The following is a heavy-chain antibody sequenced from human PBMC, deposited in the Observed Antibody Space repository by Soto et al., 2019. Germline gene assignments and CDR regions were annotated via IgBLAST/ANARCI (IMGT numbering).Heavy chain of an antibody. D-gene: IGHD1-26*01. CDR1: GFTFSGYG. J-gene: IGHJ4*02. V-gene: IGHV3-33*01. CDR2: IYYDGSNK. CDR3: ARGPYSGSPIDY. Sequence: GGSLRLSCAASGFTFSGYGMHWVRQAPGKGLEWVAGIYYDGSNKYYADSVKGRFTISRDNSKNTLFLQMNSLRVEDTAVYYCARGPYSGSPIDYWGQGTLVTVSS.